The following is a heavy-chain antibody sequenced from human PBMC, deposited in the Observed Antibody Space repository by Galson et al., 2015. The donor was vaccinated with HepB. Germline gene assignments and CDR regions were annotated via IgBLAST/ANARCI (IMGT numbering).Heavy chain of an antibody. CDR2: IHHSGST. Sequence: FSDYYWTWIRQPPGKGLEWIGEIHHSGSTNYNPSLKSRAIISLDTSKNEFSLKLSSATAADTAVYYCARGGGYCSRSYWRCGMDVWGQGTTVTASS. J-gene: IGHJ6*02. V-gene: IGHV4-34*01. CDR3: ARGGGYCSRSYWRCGMDV. D-gene: IGHD2-2*01. CDR1: FSDYY.